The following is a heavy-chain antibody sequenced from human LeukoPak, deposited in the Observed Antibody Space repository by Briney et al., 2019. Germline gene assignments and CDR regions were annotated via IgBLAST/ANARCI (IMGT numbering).Heavy chain of an antibody. CDR3: ARVGDFAGGWFDP. J-gene: IGHJ5*02. V-gene: IGHV1-69*05. Sequence: SVKVSCKASGGTFSSYAISWVRQAPGHGLEWMGGIIPIFGTANYAQKFQGRVTITTDESTSTAYMELSSLRSEDTAVYYCARVGDFAGGWFDPWGQGTLVTVSS. CDR2: IIPIFGTA. D-gene: IGHD3-3*01. CDR1: GGTFSSYA.